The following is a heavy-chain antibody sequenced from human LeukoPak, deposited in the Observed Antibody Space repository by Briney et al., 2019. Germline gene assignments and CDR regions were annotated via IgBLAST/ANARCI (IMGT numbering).Heavy chain of an antibody. Sequence: PGGSLILSCGASGFTFRNYAMAWVRQGPGKGLEWVSGISGSGGRTFYAESVKGRVTISRDNFKNTVFLQMNSLTTEDTAIYYCVKGDSIYDSSGYFYESWGQGILVTVSS. V-gene: IGHV3-23*01. CDR3: VKGDSIYDSSGYFYES. J-gene: IGHJ4*02. CDR1: GFTFRNYA. D-gene: IGHD3-22*01. CDR2: ISGSGGRT.